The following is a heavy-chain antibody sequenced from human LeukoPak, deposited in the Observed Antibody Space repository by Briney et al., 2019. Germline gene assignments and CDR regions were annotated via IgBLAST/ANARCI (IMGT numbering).Heavy chain of an antibody. J-gene: IGHJ4*02. CDR1: GGSITTANW. CDR2: VHLDGRT. CDR3: AREGGFYRPLDY. Sequence: TSETLSLTCGVSGGSITTANWWTWVRQPPGKGLEWVGEVHLDGRTNYNPSLESRLTISVDLSENRSSLRLTSVTAADTAVYYCAREGGFYRPLDYSGQGTLVTVSS. D-gene: IGHD3-3*01. V-gene: IGHV4-4*02.